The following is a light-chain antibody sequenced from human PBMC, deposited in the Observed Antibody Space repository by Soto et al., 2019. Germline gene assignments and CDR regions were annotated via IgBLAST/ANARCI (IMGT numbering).Light chain of an antibody. Sequence: DIQMTQFPSSLCASVGDRVTITCRASQGIRNALGWYQQKPGKAPKRLIYAASSLQSGVPSRFSGSGSGTELTLTISSQQPEDCATYYCLQHNSYPFTFGPGTKVDIK. CDR3: LQHNSYPFT. J-gene: IGKJ3*01. CDR2: AAS. V-gene: IGKV1-17*01. CDR1: QGIRNA.